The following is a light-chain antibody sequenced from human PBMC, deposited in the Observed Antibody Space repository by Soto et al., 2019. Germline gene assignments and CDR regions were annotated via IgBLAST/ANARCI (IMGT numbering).Light chain of an antibody. J-gene: IGKJ3*01. Sequence: DIQMTQSPSYVSASEGDRVTITCRASQDIITWLAWFQQKPGKAPRLLIYSASTLQRGVPSRFSGSGSGTEFTLTINRLHPEDVATYFCQQSDSFPFTFGPGTKVDV. CDR3: QQSDSFPFT. CDR2: SAS. CDR1: QDIITW. V-gene: IGKV1-12*01.